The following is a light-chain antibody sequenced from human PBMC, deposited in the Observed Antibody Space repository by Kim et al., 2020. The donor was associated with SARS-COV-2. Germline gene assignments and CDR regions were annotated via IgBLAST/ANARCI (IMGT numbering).Light chain of an antibody. Sequence: APGKAATITCGGDNIESESVNWYQQRSGQAPVLVISYDSDRPSGIPERFSASNSGNTATLSISRVEAGDEADYYCQVWDTNSDQAVFGGGTQLTVL. CDR3: QVWDTNSDQAV. CDR2: YDS. CDR1: NIESES. V-gene: IGLV3-21*04. J-gene: IGLJ2*01.